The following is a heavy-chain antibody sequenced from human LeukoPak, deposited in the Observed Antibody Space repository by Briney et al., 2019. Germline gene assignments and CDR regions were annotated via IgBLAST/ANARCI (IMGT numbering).Heavy chain of an antibody. Sequence: SETLSLTCTVSGGSISSSIYYWGWIRQPPGKGLEWIGSIYYSGSTYYNPSLKSRVTISVYTSKNQFSLRLSSVTAADTAVYYCARHMVLQFWSPTNYWGQGTLVTVSS. J-gene: IGHJ4*02. D-gene: IGHD5-24*01. CDR1: GGSISSSIYY. V-gene: IGHV4-39*01. CDR3: ARHMVLQFWSPTNY. CDR2: IYYSGST.